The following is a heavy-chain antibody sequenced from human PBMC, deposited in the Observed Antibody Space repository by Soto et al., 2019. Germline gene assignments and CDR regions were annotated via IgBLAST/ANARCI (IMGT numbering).Heavy chain of an antibody. CDR2: ISYDGSNK. J-gene: IGHJ6*02. Sequence: QVQLVESGGGVVQPGRSLRLSCAASGFTFSSYAMRWVRQAPGKGLEWVAVISYDGSNKYYADSVKGRFTISRDNSKNTLYLQMNSLRAEDTAVYYCARDRRQYGMDVWGQGTTVTVSS. CDR3: ARDRRQYGMDV. CDR1: GFTFSSYA. V-gene: IGHV3-30-3*01.